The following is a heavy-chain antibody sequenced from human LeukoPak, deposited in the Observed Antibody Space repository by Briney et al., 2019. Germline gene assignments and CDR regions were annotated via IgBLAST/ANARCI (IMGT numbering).Heavy chain of an antibody. V-gene: IGHV1-2*06. CDR1: GYTFTGYY. D-gene: IGHD3-3*01. Sequence: GASVKVSCKASGYTFTGYYMHWVRQAPGQGLEWMGRINPNSGGTNYAQKFQGRVTMTRDTSISTAYMELSRLGSDDTAVYYCARDHPYDFWSGYHYNWFDPWGQGTLVTVSS. J-gene: IGHJ5*02. CDR2: INPNSGGT. CDR3: ARDHPYDFWSGYHYNWFDP.